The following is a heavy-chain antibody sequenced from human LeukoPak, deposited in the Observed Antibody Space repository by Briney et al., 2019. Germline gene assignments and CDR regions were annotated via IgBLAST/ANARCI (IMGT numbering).Heavy chain of an antibody. J-gene: IGHJ4*02. CDR1: RFTFSNAW. D-gene: IGHD3-16*01. CDR3: STDPSTGGIL. Sequence: GGSLRLSCAASRFTFSNAWMSWVRQAPGKGLEWVGRIKSKIDGGTTDYAAPVKGRFTISRDDSENMVYLQMNSLKIEDTAVYYCSTDPSTGGILWGQGTLVTVSS. V-gene: IGHV3-15*05. CDR2: IKSKIDGGTT.